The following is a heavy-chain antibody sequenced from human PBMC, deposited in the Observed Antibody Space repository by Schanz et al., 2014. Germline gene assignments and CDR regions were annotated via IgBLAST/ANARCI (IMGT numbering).Heavy chain of an antibody. CDR2: ISANSGST. CDR1: GYSFTGYY. J-gene: IGHJ5*02. Sequence: QVQLVQSGVEVKKPGASVKVSCKASGYSFTGYYIHWVRQAPGQGLEWMGWISANSGSTNYAQKFQGWVTMTRDTTISTAYMELGRMRFDDTAVYYCAKDLAVAGDSWGQGTLVAVSS. D-gene: IGHD6-19*01. CDR3: AKDLAVAGDS. V-gene: IGHV1-2*04.